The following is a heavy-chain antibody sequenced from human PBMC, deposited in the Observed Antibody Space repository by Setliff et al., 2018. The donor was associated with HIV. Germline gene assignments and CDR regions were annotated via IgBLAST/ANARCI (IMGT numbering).Heavy chain of an antibody. CDR2: IYPNTGGT. CDR1: GYTFTDYY. J-gene: IGHJ4*02. Sequence: ASVKVSCKASGYTFTDYYIHWVRQAPGQGLEWMGWIYPNTGGTNYAQKFQGRVTMTRDTSISTAYMELSRLRSDDTAVYYCASATMIVVVITEYYFDYWGQGTLVTVSS. D-gene: IGHD3-22*01. CDR3: ASATMIVVVITEYYFDY. V-gene: IGHV1-2*02.